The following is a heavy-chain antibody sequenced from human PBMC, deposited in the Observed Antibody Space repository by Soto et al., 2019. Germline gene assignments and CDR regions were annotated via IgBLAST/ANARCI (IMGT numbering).Heavy chain of an antibody. CDR2: VSNDGNRK. V-gene: IGHV3-30*03. Sequence: QVYLVESGGCVVQPGRSLRLTCAASGITFSRHGMHWVRQAPGKGLEWVALVSNDGNRKYYADSVKGRFTISRDNSENNLYLKMNSLRAEYQAGYYCAMWVAGSMYDTSGKFDCCGQRTLVTVSS. J-gene: IGHJ5*01. CDR1: GITFSRHG. D-gene: IGHD3-22*01. CDR3: AMWVAGSMYDTSGKFDC.